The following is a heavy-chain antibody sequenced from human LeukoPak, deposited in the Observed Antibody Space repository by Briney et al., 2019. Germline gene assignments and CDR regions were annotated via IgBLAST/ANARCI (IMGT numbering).Heavy chain of an antibody. V-gene: IGHV4-59*01. D-gene: IGHD4-23*01. J-gene: IGHJ4*02. Sequence: SSETLSLTCTVSGGSISSYYWSWIRQPPGKGLEWIGYIYYSGSTNYNPSLKSRVTISVDTSKNQFSLKLSSVTAADTAVYYCARDHYGGNSEFDYWGQGTLVTVSS. CDR3: ARDHYGGNSEFDY. CDR1: GGSISSYY. CDR2: IYYSGST.